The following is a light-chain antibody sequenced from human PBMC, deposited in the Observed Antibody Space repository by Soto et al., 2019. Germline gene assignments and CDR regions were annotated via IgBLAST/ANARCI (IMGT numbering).Light chain of an antibody. CDR3: QQYNNWPPLT. V-gene: IGKV3-15*01. Sequence: EIVMTQSPATLSVSPGERATLSCRASQSVSDSLAWYQQKPGQAPRLLIYAASTRATGIPARFSGSGSGTEFTLTISSLQSEDFAVYYCQQYNNWPPLTFGGGTKVDIK. J-gene: IGKJ4*01. CDR2: AAS. CDR1: QSVSDS.